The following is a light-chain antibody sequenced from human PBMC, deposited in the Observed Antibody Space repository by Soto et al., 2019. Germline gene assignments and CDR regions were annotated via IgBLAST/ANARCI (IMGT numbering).Light chain of an antibody. V-gene: IGKV1-39*01. Sequence: DIQMTQSPSSLSASVGDRVTITCRASQNIRNYLNWYQQRPGKTPNLLVYAASNLRSGVPSRFSGSGSGTDFTLTISSLQPEDFATYYCQQSNSFPWTFGQGTKVEI. CDR3: QQSNSFPWT. J-gene: IGKJ1*01. CDR1: QNIRNY. CDR2: AAS.